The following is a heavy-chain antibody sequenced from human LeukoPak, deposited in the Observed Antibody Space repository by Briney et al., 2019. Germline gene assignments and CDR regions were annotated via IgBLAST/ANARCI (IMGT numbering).Heavy chain of an antibody. D-gene: IGHD6-19*01. J-gene: IGHJ3*02. Sequence: GGSLRLSCAASGFTFSSYGMHWVRQAPGKGLEWVAVIWYDGSNKYYADSVKGRFTISRDNSKNTLYLQMNSLRAEDTAVYYCARDGGIAVAVWDAFDIWGQGTMVTVSS. CDR3: ARDGGIAVAVWDAFDI. CDR2: IWYDGSNK. V-gene: IGHV3-33*01. CDR1: GFTFSSYG.